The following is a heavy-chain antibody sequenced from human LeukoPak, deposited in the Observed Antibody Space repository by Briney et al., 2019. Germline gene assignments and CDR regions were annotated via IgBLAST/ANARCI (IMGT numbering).Heavy chain of an antibody. CDR2: KNPNSGNT. CDR3: ARGRYDFWSGYSGSDY. D-gene: IGHD3-3*01. V-gene: IGHV1-8*01. Sequence: ASVKVSCKASGYTFTSYDINWVRQATGQGLEWMGWKNPNSGNTGYAQKFQGRVTMTRNTSISTAYMELSSLRSEDTAVYYCARGRYDFWSGYSGSDYWGQGTLVTVSS. CDR1: GYTFTSYD. J-gene: IGHJ4*02.